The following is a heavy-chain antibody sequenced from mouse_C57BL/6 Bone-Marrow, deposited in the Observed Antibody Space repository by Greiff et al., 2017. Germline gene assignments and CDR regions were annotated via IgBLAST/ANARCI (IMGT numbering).Heavy chain of an antibody. CDR1: GYSFTDYN. CDR3: ARGYDYDYAMDY. V-gene: IGHV1-39*01. CDR2: INPNYGTT. Sequence: EVQLQQSGPELVKPGASVTISCKASGYSFTDYNMNWVKQSNGKSLEWIGVINPNYGTTSYNQQFKGKATLTVDQSASIAYMQLNSLTSEDSAVYYCARGYDYDYAMDYWGQGTSVTVSS. D-gene: IGHD2-4*01. J-gene: IGHJ4*01.